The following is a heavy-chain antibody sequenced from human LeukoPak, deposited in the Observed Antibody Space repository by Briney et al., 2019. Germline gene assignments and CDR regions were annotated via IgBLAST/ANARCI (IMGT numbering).Heavy chain of an antibody. V-gene: IGHV3-21*01. D-gene: IGHD3/OR15-3a*01. CDR2: ISSSSSYI. CDR3: ARAYPFCTGDYCYDWFDP. J-gene: IGHJ5*02. Sequence: PGGSLRLSCAASGFTFSSYSMNWVRQAPGKWLEWVSSISSSSSYIYYADSVKGRFTISRDNAKNSLYLQMNSLRAADTAVYYCARAYPFCTGDYCYDWFDPWGQGTLVTVSS. CDR1: GFTFSSYS.